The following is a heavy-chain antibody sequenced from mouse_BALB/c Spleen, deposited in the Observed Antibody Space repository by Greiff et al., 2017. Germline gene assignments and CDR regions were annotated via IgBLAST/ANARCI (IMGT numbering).Heavy chain of an antibody. CDR2: ISSGGGST. CDR1: GFAFSSYD. V-gene: IGHV5-12-1*01. D-gene: IGHD1-1*01. J-gene: IGHJ1*01. Sequence: EVKVVESGGGLVKPGGSLKLSCAASGFAFSSYDMSWVRQTPEKRLEWVAYISSGGGSTYYPDTVKGRFTISRDNAKNTLYLQMSSLKSEDTAMYYCARGDYYGSSSLHWYFDVWGAGTTVTVSS. CDR3: ARGDYYGSSSLHWYFDV.